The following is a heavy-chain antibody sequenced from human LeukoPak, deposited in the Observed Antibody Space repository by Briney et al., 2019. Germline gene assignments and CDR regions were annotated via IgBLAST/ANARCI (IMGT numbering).Heavy chain of an antibody. CDR1: GGSISSSSYY. Sequence: SETLSLTCTVSGGSISSSSYYWGWIRQPPGKGLEWIGSIYYSGSTYYNPSLKSRVTMSVDTSKNQFSLKLSSVTAADTAVYYCARLSDRGYFDYWGQGTLVTVSS. J-gene: IGHJ4*02. CDR2: IYYSGST. D-gene: IGHD3-22*01. CDR3: ARLSDRGYFDY. V-gene: IGHV4-39*01.